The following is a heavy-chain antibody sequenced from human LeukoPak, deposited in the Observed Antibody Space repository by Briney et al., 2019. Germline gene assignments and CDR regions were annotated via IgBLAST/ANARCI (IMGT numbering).Heavy chain of an antibody. D-gene: IGHD1-26*01. J-gene: IGHJ5*02. V-gene: IGHV4-4*02. CDR3: ARDMKRSRARWENLGFDP. CDR1: GGSISSSNW. Sequence: SGTLSLTCVVSGGSISSSNWWSWVRQPPGKGLEWIGEIYHSGSTNYNPSLKSRITISVDKSKNQFSLKLSSVTAADTAVYYCARDMKRSRARWENLGFDPWGQGTLVTVSS. CDR2: IYHSGST.